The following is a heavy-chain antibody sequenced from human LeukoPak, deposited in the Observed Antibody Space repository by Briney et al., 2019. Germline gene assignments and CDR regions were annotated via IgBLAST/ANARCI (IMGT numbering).Heavy chain of an antibody. J-gene: IGHJ4*02. D-gene: IGHD6-19*01. CDR1: GFTFDDYA. V-gene: IGHV3-9*01. CDR2: ISWNSGSI. Sequence: GRSLRLSCAASGFTFDDYAMHWVRQAPGKGLEWVSSISWNSGSIGYAESVKGRFTISRDNAKNSLYLQVNSLRVEDTALYYCAKGHTPYSSGWYYFDCWGQGTLVTVSS. CDR3: AKGHTPYSSGWYYFDC.